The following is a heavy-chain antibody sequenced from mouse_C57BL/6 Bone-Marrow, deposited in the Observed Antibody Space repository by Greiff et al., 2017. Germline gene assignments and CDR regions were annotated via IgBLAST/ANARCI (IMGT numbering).Heavy chain of an antibody. D-gene: IGHD1-1*01. J-gene: IGHJ1*03. CDR3: ARLEFDGSSGDWYVDV. CDR1: GYTFTSYD. V-gene: IGHV1-85*01. CDR2: IYPRDGST. Sequence: QVHVKQSGPELVKPGASVKLSCKASGYTFTSYDINWVKQRPGQGLEWIGWIYPRDGSTTYNEKFKGKATLTVDTSSSTSYMELHSLTSEDSAVYFCARLEFDGSSGDWYVDVWGTGTTVTVSS.